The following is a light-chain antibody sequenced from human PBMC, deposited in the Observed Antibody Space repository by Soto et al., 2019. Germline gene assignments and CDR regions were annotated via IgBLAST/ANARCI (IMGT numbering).Light chain of an antibody. V-gene: IGKV3-15*01. J-gene: IGKJ2*01. Sequence: EIVMTQSPATLSVSPGERATLYCRASQSVGGTLAWYQQRPGRAHRLLIYDASTRATDIPARFSGSGSVTEFTLTISSLQSEDFALYYCQQYNNWTLYTFGQGTKLEIK. CDR2: DAS. CDR1: QSVGGT. CDR3: QQYNNWTLYT.